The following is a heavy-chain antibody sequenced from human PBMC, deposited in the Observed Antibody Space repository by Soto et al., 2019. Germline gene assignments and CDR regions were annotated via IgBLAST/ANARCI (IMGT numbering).Heavy chain of an antibody. D-gene: IGHD3-3*01. CDR1: GGSISSGGYS. V-gene: IGHV4-30-2*01. CDR2: IYHSGST. CDR3: ARDQRFGANWASDY. Sequence: LSLTCAVSGGSISSGGYSWSWIRQPPGKGLEWIGYIYHSGSTYYNPSLKSRVTISVDRSKNQFSLNLYSVTAADTAVYYFARDQRFGANWASDYGGKRALVCVSS. J-gene: IGHJ4*02.